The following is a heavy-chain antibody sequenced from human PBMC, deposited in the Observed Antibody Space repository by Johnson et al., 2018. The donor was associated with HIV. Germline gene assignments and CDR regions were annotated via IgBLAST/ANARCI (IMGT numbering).Heavy chain of an antibody. CDR1: GFTFDDYA. CDR3: VRDRGTVVIWSDAFDM. J-gene: IGHJ3*02. Sequence: VQLVESGGGLVQPGRSLRLSCAASGFTFDDYAMNWVRQAPGKGLEWVSGISWNSGSIAYADSVKGRFTISRDNAKNSLYLEMNSLRAEDTAVYFCVRDRGTVVIWSDAFDMWGQGTMVTVSS. D-gene: IGHD3-22*01. V-gene: IGHV3-9*01. CDR2: ISWNSGSI.